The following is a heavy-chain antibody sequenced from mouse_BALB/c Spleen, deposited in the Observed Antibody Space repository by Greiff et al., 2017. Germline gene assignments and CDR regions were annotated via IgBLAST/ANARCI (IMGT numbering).Heavy chain of an antibody. CDR2: IYPGGGYT. CDR1: GYTFTNYW. CDR3: ARGLGRGYLDY. J-gene: IGHJ2*01. Sequence: QVQLQQSGAELVRPGTSVKISCKASGYTFTNYWLGWVKQRPGHGLEWIGDIYPGGGYTNYNEKFKGKATLTADTSSSTAYMQLSSLTSEDSAVYFCARGLGRGYLDYWGQGTTLTVSS. V-gene: IGHV1-63*02. D-gene: IGHD4-1*01.